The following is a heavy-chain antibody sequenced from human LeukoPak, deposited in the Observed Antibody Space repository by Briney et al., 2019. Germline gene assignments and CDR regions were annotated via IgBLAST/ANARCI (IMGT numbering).Heavy chain of an antibody. CDR2: ISYSGST. J-gene: IGHJ3*02. CDR1: GGSISSGSYL. V-gene: IGHV4-39*07. Sequence: SETLSLTCTVSGGSISSGSYLWGCIRQSPGKGLEWIGSISYSGSTYYNPSLKTRVTVSVDTSKNQFSLKLSSVTAADTAVYYCARDAPARSSDAFDIWGQGTMVTVSS. D-gene: IGHD2-2*01. CDR3: ARDAPARSSDAFDI.